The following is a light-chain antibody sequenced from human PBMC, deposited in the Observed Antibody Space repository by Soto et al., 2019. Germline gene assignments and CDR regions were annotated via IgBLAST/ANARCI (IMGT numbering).Light chain of an antibody. V-gene: IGKV1-5*03. CDR1: QSINNW. J-gene: IGKJ1*01. Sequence: DIQMTQSPSTLSASVGDRVTNACRTSQSINNWVAWYQQKPGKAPKRFIFKASTLEIGVPSRFSGSGSGTEFTLSISSLQPDDFATYFCQQYESFPRTFGQGTKVEIK. CDR2: KAS. CDR3: QQYESFPRT.